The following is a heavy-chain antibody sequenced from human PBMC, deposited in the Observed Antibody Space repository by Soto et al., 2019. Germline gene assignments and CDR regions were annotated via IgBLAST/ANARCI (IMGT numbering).Heavy chain of an antibody. CDR1: GFTVSSNY. V-gene: IGHV3-53*01. J-gene: IGHJ6*02. CDR2: IYSGGST. Sequence: GGSLRLSCAASGFTVSSNYMSWVRQAPGKGLEWVSVIYSGGSTYYADSVKGRFTISRDNSKNTLYLQMNSLRAEDTAVYYCAREGCSSTSCYPPYFYYGMDVWGQGTAVTVSS. D-gene: IGHD2-2*01. CDR3: AREGCSSTSCYPPYFYYGMDV.